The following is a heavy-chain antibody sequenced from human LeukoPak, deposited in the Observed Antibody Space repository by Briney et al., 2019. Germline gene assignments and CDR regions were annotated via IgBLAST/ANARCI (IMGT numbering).Heavy chain of an antibody. Sequence: SVKVSCKASGGTFSSYAISWVRQAPRQGLEWMGVIIPIFGTANYAQKFQGRVTITTDESTSTAYMELSSLRSEDTAVYYCASVQVGSSSYYHYYMDVWGKGTTVTVSS. D-gene: IGHD6-6*01. CDR2: IIPIFGTA. V-gene: IGHV1-69*05. CDR3: ASVQVGSSSYYHYYMDV. J-gene: IGHJ6*03. CDR1: GGTFSSYA.